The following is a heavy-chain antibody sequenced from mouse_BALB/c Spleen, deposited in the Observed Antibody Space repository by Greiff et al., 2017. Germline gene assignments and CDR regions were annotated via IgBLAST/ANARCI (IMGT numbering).Heavy chain of an antibody. Sequence: VQRVESGPGLVAPSQSLSITCTVSGFSLTGYGVNWVRQPPGKGLEWLGMIWGDGSTDYNSALKSRLSISKDNSKSQVFLKMNSLQTDDTARYYCARDRSGTKASYAMDYWGQGTSVTVSS. CDR1: GFSLTGYG. V-gene: IGHV2-6-7*01. J-gene: IGHJ4*01. CDR2: IWGDGST. D-gene: IGHD1-3*01. CDR3: ARDRSGTKASYAMDY.